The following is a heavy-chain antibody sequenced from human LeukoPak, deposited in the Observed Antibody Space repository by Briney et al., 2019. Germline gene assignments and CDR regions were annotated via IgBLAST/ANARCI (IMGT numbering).Heavy chain of an antibody. CDR2: INWNGNYI. J-gene: IGHJ6*03. V-gene: IGHV3-20*04. D-gene: IGHD6-6*01. CDR1: GFTFDDYD. Sequence: GGSLSLSCAASGFTFDDYDMSWVRQAPGKGLEWVSNINWNGNYIGYAESVKGRFTISRDNAKNSLYLQMNSLRAEDTALYYCARVQLVDYYYYSYMDVWGKGTTVTVSS. CDR3: ARVQLVDYYYYSYMDV.